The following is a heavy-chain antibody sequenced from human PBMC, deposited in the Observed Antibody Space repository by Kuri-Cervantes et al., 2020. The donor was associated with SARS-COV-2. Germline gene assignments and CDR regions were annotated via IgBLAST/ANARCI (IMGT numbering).Heavy chain of an antibody. Sequence: SETLSLTCAVSGYSISSGYYRGWIRQPPGKGLEWIGSIYHSGSTYYNPSLKSRVTISVDTSKNQFSLKLSSVTAADTAVYYCARSSGYVWGSLYYFDYWGQGTLVTVSS. J-gene: IGHJ4*02. V-gene: IGHV4-38-2*01. CDR3: ARSSGYVWGSLYYFDY. CDR2: IYHSGST. CDR1: GYSISSGYY. D-gene: IGHD3-16*01.